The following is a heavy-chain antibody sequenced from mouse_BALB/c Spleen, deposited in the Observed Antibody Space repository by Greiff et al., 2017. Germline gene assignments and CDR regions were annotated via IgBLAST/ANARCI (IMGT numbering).Heavy chain of an antibody. Sequence: EVQLVESGGGLVKPGGSLKLSCAASGFTFSSYAMSWVRQSPEKRLEWVAEISSGGSYTYYPDTVTGRFTISRDNAKNTLYLEMSSLRSEDTAMYYCARKDCGFAYWGQGTLVTVSA. CDR1: GFTFSSYA. V-gene: IGHV5-9-4*01. CDR2: ISSGGSYT. J-gene: IGHJ3*01. CDR3: ARKDCGFAY.